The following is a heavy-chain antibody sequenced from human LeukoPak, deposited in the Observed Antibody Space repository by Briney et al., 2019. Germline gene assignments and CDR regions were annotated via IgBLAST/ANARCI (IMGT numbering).Heavy chain of an antibody. CDR2: ISGSGGSK. Sequence: PGGSLRLSCAASGFTFSSYAMSWVRQAPGKGREWGSAISGSGGSKYYADSVKGRFTISRDNSKNPLYLQMHSLRAEDTAVYYCAKDLWTEQWHCPFQHWGQGTLVTVSS. CDR3: AKDLWTEQWHCPFQH. V-gene: IGHV3-23*01. J-gene: IGHJ1*01. CDR1: GFTFSSYA. D-gene: IGHD6-19*01.